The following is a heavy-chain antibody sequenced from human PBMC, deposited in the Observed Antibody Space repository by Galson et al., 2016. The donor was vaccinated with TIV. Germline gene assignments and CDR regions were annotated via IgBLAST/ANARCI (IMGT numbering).Heavy chain of an antibody. V-gene: IGHV1-2*02. CDR3: TRGLVLLEWLLYEDL. J-gene: IGHJ5*02. D-gene: IGHD3-3*01. CDR1: GYTFAAYY. CDR2: INGNSGDT. Sequence: SVKVSCKASGYTFAAYYMHWVRQAPGQGLEWMGWINGNSGDTTYAQMFEDRVSMTTDRSLNTAYMELSSLRSDDTAVYYCTRGLVLLEWLLYEDLWGQGTLVTFSS.